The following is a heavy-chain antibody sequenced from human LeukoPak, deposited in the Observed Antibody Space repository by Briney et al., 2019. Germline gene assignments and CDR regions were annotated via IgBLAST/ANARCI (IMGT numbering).Heavy chain of an antibody. Sequence: GASVKVSCKASGYTFTSYYMHWVRQAPGQGLEWMGWINPNSGGTNYAQKFQGRVTMTRDTSISTAYMELSRLRSDDTVVYYRAREIVVVVAAYDYWGQGTLVTVSS. CDR2: INPNSGGT. D-gene: IGHD2-15*01. CDR1: GYTFTSYY. V-gene: IGHV1-2*02. J-gene: IGHJ4*02. CDR3: AREIVVVVAAYDY.